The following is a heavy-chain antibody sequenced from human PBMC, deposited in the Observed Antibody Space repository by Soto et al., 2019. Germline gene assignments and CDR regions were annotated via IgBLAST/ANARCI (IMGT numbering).Heavy chain of an antibody. J-gene: IGHJ5*02. D-gene: IGHD3-3*01. CDR1: GYTFTSYY. CDR2: INPSGGST. V-gene: IGHV1-46*01. Sequence: SVKVSCKASGYTFTSYYMHWVRQAPGQGLEWMGIINPSGGSTSYAQKFQGRVTMTRDTSTSTVYMELSSLRSEDTAVYYCARVGLRFLEWLPKYNWFDPWGQGALVTVSS. CDR3: ARVGLRFLEWLPKYNWFDP.